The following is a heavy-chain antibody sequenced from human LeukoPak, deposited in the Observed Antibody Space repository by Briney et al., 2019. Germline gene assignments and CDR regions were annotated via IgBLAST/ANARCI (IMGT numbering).Heavy chain of an antibody. CDR2: INHSGST. D-gene: IGHD2-2*01. V-gene: IGHV4-34*01. CDR3: ASLPYCSSTSCPIPI. CDR1: GGSFSGYY. J-gene: IGHJ4*02. Sequence: PSETLSLTCAVYGGSFSGYYWSWIRQPPGKGLEWIGEINHSGSTNYNPSLKSRVTISVDTSKNQFSLKLSSVTAADTAVYYCASLPYCSSTSCPIPIWGQGTLVTVSS.